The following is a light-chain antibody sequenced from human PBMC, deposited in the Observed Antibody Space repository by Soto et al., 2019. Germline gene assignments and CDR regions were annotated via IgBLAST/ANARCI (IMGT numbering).Light chain of an antibody. CDR2: GAS. V-gene: IGKV3-15*01. CDR1: QSINSE. CDR3: QQGHNWPLT. Sequence: EIVMTQSPATLSLSPGERAALSCRASQSINSELAGYQQKPGKPPRLLIYGASTRDTGVPARFTVSESGSEFKLTISGLQSAEFAASYCQQGHNWPLTFGQGTRLEI. J-gene: IGKJ2*01.